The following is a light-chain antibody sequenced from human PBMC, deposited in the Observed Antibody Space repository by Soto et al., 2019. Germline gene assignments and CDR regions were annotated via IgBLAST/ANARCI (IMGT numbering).Light chain of an antibody. CDR3: SSYTSSSTRV. Sequence: QSVLTRPASVSGSPGQSITISCAGTSSDVGGYNYVSWYQQHPGKAPKLMIYDVSNRPSGVSNRFSASKSGNTASLTISGLQAEDEADYYCSSYTSSSTRVFGAGTKLTVL. J-gene: IGLJ1*01. CDR2: DVS. V-gene: IGLV2-14*03. CDR1: SSDVGGYNY.